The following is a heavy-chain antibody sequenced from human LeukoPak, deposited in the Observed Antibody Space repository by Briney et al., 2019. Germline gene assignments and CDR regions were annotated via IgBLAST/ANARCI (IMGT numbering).Heavy chain of an antibody. CDR3: ARDPGSYDFWSGYSPMAAFDI. D-gene: IGHD3-3*01. CDR1: GGSISSGGCY. CDR2: IYYSGST. V-gene: IGHV4-31*03. Sequence: SQTLSLTCTVSGGSISSGGCYWSWIRQHPGKGLEWIGYIYYSGSTYYNPSLKSRVTISVDTSKNQFSLKLSSVTAADTAVYYCARDPGSYDFWSGYSPMAAFDIWGQGTMVTVSS. J-gene: IGHJ3*02.